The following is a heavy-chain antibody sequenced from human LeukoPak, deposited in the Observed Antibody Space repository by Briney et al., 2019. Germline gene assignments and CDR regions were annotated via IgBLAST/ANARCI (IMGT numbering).Heavy chain of an antibody. J-gene: IGHJ4*02. CDR2: ISAYNGNT. CDR1: GYTFTSYG. D-gene: IGHD6-13*01. V-gene: IGHV1-18*01. Sequence: ASVKVSCKASGYTFTSYGISWVRQAPGQGLEWMEWISAYNGNTNYAQKFQGRVTMTEDTSTDTAYMELSSLRSEDTAVYYCATDLTGYSSSWGGYWGQGTLVTVSS. CDR3: ATDLTGYSSSWGGY.